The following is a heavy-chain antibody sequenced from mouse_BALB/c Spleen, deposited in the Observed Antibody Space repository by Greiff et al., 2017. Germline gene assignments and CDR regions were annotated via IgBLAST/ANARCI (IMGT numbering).Heavy chain of an antibody. CDR2: ISNGGGST. V-gene: IGHV5-12-2*01. CDR1: GFTFSSYT. CDR3: ARHEGAMDY. Sequence: EVKLEESGGGLVQPGGSLKLSCAASGFTFSSYTMSWVRQTPEKRLEWVAYISNGGGSTYYPDTVKGRFTISRDNAKNTLYLQMSSLKSEDTAMYYCARHEGAMDYWGQGTSVTVSS. J-gene: IGHJ4*01.